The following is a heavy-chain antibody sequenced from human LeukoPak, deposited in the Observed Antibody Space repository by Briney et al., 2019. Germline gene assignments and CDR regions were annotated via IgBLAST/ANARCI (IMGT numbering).Heavy chain of an antibody. CDR1: GFTFSSYS. D-gene: IGHD2-2*01. J-gene: IGHJ6*03. V-gene: IGHV3-21*01. CDR3: ARDREIVVVPAAPRMDV. Sequence: GGSLRLSCAASGFTFSSYSMNWVRQAPGKGLEWVSSISSSSSYIYYADSVKGRFTISRDNAKNSLYLQMNGLRAEDTAVYYCARDREIVVVPAAPRMDVWGKGTTVTVSS. CDR2: ISSSSSYI.